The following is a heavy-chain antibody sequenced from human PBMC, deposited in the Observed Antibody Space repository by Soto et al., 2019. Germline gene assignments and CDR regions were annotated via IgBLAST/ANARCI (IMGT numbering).Heavy chain of an antibody. Sequence: EVQLVESGGGLVQPGGSLRLSCAASGFTFSSYWMHWVRQVPGKGLVWVSRLNNDGSVTNYADSVKGRFTISRDNAKSTLYLQMNSLRADDTAVFHCVRGLYGDPVGFDFWGQGALVIVSS. D-gene: IGHD4-17*01. CDR1: GFTFSSYW. CDR2: LNNDGSVT. J-gene: IGHJ4*02. V-gene: IGHV3-74*01. CDR3: VRGLYGDPVGFDF.